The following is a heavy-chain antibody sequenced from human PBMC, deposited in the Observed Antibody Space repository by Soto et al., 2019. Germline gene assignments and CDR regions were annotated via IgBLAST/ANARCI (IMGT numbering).Heavy chain of an antibody. J-gene: IGHJ6*02. CDR1: GFTFSGSA. CDR2: IRSKANSYAT. D-gene: IGHD3-10*01. Sequence: PGGSLRLSCAASGFTFSGSAMHWVRQASGKGLEWVGRIRSKANSYATAYAASVKGRFTISRDDSKNTAYLQMNSLKPEDTAVYYCTRTMVLQYYYYGMDVWGQGTTVTASS. V-gene: IGHV3-73*01. CDR3: TRTMVLQYYYYGMDV.